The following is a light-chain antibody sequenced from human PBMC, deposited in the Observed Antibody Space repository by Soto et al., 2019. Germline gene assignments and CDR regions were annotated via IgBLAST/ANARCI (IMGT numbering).Light chain of an antibody. CDR3: QQYESLPGT. CDR2: DAS. V-gene: IGKV1-5*01. J-gene: IGKJ1*01. Sequence: DIQMTHSLSTLSASVRDRVTITCRASQSISSWLAWYQHKPGKAPNLLIHDASTLDSGVPSRFSGSGSGTEFTLTISGLQPDDFATYYCQQYESLPGTFGQGTKVDI. CDR1: QSISSW.